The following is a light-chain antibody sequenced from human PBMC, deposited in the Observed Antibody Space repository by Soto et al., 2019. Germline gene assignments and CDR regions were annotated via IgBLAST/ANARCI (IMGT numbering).Light chain of an antibody. CDR2: DVS. Sequence: DIQMTQSPSTLSASVGDRVTITCRASQSIGDSLAWYQQKPGKAPYLLISDVSSLERGVPSRFSGSGSGTEFTLTISSMQPDDFATYYCQQYETFSGTFGPGTKVDI. CDR3: QQYETFSGT. V-gene: IGKV1-5*01. CDR1: QSIGDS. J-gene: IGKJ1*01.